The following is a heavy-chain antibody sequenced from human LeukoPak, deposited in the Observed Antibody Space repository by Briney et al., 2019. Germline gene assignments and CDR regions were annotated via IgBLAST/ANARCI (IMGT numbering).Heavy chain of an antibody. Sequence: GASVKVSCTASGYSVTSFDINWVRQASGQGLEWMGWMNPHSGKSGFAQKFQGRVILTSNTSISTVYMELSSLRSEDSAIYYCARRNRAYWYFDLWGRGTPVTVSS. CDR3: ARRNRAYWYFDL. CDR1: GYSVTSFD. D-gene: IGHD1-14*01. V-gene: IGHV1-8*01. CDR2: MNPHSGKS. J-gene: IGHJ2*01.